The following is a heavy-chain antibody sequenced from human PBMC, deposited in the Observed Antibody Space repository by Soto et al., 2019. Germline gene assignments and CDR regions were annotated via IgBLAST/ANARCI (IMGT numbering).Heavy chain of an antibody. V-gene: IGHV1-69*01. CDR1: GGTFSTYA. Sequence: QVQLVQSGAEVKKPGSSVKVSGKASGGTFSTYAITWVRQAPGQGLEWLGGIIPIFGTTDYARKFQGRVTITAAESTSTVFIELSSLTSEDTAVYYCARGVGAYYFDYWGQGTLVTVSS. D-gene: IGHD1-26*01. J-gene: IGHJ4*02. CDR2: IIPIFGTT. CDR3: ARGVGAYYFDY.